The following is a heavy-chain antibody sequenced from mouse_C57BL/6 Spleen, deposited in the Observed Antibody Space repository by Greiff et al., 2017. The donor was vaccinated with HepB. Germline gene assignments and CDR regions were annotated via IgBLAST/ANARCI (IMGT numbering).Heavy chain of an antibody. CDR1: GFTFSSYA. J-gene: IGHJ2*01. CDR2: ISSGGDYI. CDR3: TRDYYYGSSYPVYFDY. D-gene: IGHD1-1*01. Sequence: EVQRVESGEGLVKPGGSLKLSCAASGFTFSSYAMSWVRQTPEKRLEWVAYISSGGDYIYYADTVKGRFTISRDNARNTLYLQMSSLKSEDTAMYYCTRDYYYGSSYPVYFDYWGQGTTLTVSS. V-gene: IGHV5-9-1*02.